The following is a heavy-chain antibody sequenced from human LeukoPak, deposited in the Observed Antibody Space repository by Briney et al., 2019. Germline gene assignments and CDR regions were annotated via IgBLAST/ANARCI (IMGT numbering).Heavy chain of an antibody. V-gene: IGHV4-4*02. CDR2: IHHSGSI. D-gene: IGHD2-15*01. CDR1: GVSISSNLW. J-gene: IGHJ4*02. Sequence: SETLSLTCAVSGVSISSNLWWTWVRQPPGKGLEWIAEIHHSGSINYNPSLKSRVTISVDKAKNQFSLKLSSVTAADTAVYYCARDCSGGSCYSFDYWGQGTLVTVSS. CDR3: ARDCSGGSCYSFDY.